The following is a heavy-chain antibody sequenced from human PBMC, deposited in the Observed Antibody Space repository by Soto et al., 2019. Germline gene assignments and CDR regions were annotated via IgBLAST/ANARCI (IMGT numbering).Heavy chain of an antibody. D-gene: IGHD2-15*01. CDR3: ARGPGGPDGPGDY. CDR2: INAGNGNT. V-gene: IGHV1-3*01. J-gene: IGHJ4*02. CDR1: GYTFTSYA. Sequence: QVQLVQSAAEVKKPGASVKVSCKASGYTFTSYAMHWVRQAPGQRLEWMGWINAGNGNTKYSQKFQGRVTITRDTSASTAYMELSSLRSEDTAVYNCARGPGGPDGPGDYWGQGTLVTVSS.